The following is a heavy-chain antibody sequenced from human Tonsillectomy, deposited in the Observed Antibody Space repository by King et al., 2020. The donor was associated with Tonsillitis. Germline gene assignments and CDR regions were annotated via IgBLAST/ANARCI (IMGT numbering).Heavy chain of an antibody. CDR2: ISSSGRYI. J-gene: IGHJ6*03. CDR1: GFTFSSYS. D-gene: IGHD5-12*01. Sequence: VQLVESGGGLVKPGGSLRLSCAASGFTFSSYSMNWVRQAPGKGLEWVSCISSSGRYIYYAASVKGGFTISRDSAKNSLYLQMTSLGAEDTAVYYCARGGGFSGYAYMDVWGKGTAATVSS. CDR3: ARGGGFSGYAYMDV. V-gene: IGHV3-21*02.